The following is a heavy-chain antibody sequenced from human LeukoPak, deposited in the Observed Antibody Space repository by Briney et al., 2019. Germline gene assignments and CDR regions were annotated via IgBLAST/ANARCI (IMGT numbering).Heavy chain of an antibody. J-gene: IGHJ6*04. D-gene: IGHD3-10*02. CDR2: ISSSASTI. CDR1: GFTFSDYY. V-gene: IGHV3-11*04. Sequence: GGSLRLSCAASGFTFSDYYMSWIRQAPGKGLEWLSYISSSASTIYYADSVRGRFTISRDNAKNSLYLQMNSLRAEDTAVYYCAELGITMIGGVWGKGTTVTISS. CDR3: AELGITMIGGV.